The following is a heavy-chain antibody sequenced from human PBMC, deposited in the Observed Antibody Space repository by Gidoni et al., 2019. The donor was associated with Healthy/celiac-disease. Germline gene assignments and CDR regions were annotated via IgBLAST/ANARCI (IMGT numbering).Heavy chain of an antibody. J-gene: IGHJ5*02. CDR1: GFTFSSYA. CDR2: ISGSGGST. CDR3: ANIAPPILTGGWFDP. V-gene: IGHV3-23*01. Sequence: EVQLLESGGGSVQPGGSLRLSCAASGFTFSSYAMSWVRQAPGKGLEWGSAISGSGGSTYYADSVKGRFTISRDNSKNTLYLQMNSLRAEDTAVYYCANIAPPILTGGWFDPWGQGTLVTVSS. D-gene: IGHD3-9*01.